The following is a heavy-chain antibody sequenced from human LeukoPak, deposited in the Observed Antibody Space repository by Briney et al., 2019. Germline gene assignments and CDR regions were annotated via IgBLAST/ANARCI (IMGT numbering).Heavy chain of an antibody. Sequence: LPGGSLRLSCTASGFTFSTYGMHWVRQAPGKGLEWVAVIWSDGINRFYADSVKGRFTFSRDNSKNTPSLQMNSLRAEDTAVYYCAKERGPFDAFDLWGQGTMVTVSS. CDR1: GFTFSTYG. CDR2: IWSDGINR. J-gene: IGHJ3*01. CDR3: AKERGPFDAFDL. V-gene: IGHV3-33*06.